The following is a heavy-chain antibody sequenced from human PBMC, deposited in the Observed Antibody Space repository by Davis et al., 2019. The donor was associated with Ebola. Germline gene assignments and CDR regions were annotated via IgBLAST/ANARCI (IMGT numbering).Heavy chain of an antibody. CDR2: IIPIFGST. J-gene: IGHJ6*04. Sequence: SVKVSCKASGGTFSSYAISWVRQAPGQGLEWMGGIIPIFGSTNYAQNFQGRVTVSADESTSTAYMELSSLTPEDTAVYYCARGRPAAAIPYYYYGMDVWGDGTAVTVTS. CDR3: ARGRPAAAIPYYYYGMDV. CDR1: GGTFSSYA. D-gene: IGHD2-2*02. V-gene: IGHV1-69*13.